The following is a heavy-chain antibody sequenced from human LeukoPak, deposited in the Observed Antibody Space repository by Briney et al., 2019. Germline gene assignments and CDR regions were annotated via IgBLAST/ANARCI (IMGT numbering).Heavy chain of an antibody. CDR2: IYTSGST. J-gene: IGHJ5*02. V-gene: IGHV4-61*02. Sequence: SETLSLTCSVSGYSISSGYYWGWIRQPAGKGLEWIGRIYTSGSTNYNPSLKSRVTISVDTSKNQFSLKLSSVTAADTAVYCCASGPQWFDPWGQGTLVTVSS. CDR3: ASGPQWFDP. CDR1: GYSISSGYY.